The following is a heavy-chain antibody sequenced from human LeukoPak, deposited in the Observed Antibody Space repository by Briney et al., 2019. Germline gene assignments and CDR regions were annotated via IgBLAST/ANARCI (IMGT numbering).Heavy chain of an antibody. V-gene: IGHV3-33*01. CDR3: ARTVTTVTTFIDY. J-gene: IGHJ4*02. Sequence: GRSLRLSCAASGFTFSSYGMHWVRQAPGKGLEWVAVIWYDGSNKYYADSVKGRFTISRDNSKNTLYLQMNSLRAEDTAVYYCARTVTTVTTFIDYWGQGTLVTVSS. CDR1: GFTFSSYG. CDR2: IWYDGSNK. D-gene: IGHD4-4*01.